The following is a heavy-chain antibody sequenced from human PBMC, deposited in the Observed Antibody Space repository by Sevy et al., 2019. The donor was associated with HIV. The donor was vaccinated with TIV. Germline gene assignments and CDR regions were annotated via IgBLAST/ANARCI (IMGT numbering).Heavy chain of an antibody. CDR3: ARDCSSTSCLWGLDV. D-gene: IGHD2-2*01. J-gene: IGHJ6*02. CDR2: IKKGGSEK. CDR1: GFTFIRYW. V-gene: IGHV3-7*03. Sequence: GGSLRLSCAASGFTFIRYWMSWVRQAPGKGLEWVANIKKGGSEKYYVDAVKGCFTFSRDKAKNSLFLQMNSLRAQVTAVYYCARDCSSTSCLWGLDVWGQGTTVTVSS.